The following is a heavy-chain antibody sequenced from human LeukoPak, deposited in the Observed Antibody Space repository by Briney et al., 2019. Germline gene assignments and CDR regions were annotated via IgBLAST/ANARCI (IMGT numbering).Heavy chain of an antibody. CDR1: GDSVSSSSAT. D-gene: IGHD3-10*01. CDR3: AREGVTLVRGVVLGYYGMGV. V-gene: IGHV6-1*01. Sequence: SQTLSLTCAISGDSVSSSSATWNWIRQSPSRGLEWLGRTYYKSKWYNDYAVSVKSRITINPDTSSNQFSLQLNSVTPEDTAVYYCAREGVTLVRGVVLGYYGMGVWGQGTTVTVSS. CDR2: TYYKSKWYN. J-gene: IGHJ6*02.